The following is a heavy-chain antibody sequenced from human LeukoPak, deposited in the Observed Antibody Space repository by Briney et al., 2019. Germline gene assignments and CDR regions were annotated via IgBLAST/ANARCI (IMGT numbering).Heavy chain of an antibody. Sequence: ASVKVSCKASGYNFTNYGISWVRQAPGQGLEWMGWISAHNGNIKYAQNLQGRVTMTTDTSTSTAYMELRSLRSDDTAVYYCARVLFVVAFDYWGQGTLVTVSS. D-gene: IGHD2-15*01. CDR2: ISAHNGNI. J-gene: IGHJ4*02. CDR1: GYNFTNYG. CDR3: ARVLFVVAFDY. V-gene: IGHV1-18*01.